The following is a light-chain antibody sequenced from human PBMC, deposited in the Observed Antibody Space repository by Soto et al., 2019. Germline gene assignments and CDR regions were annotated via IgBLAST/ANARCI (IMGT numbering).Light chain of an antibody. CDR3: SSYAGSNNLGV. V-gene: IGLV2-8*01. Sequence: QSALTQPPSASGSPGQSVTISCTGISSDVGGYNYVSWYQQHPGKAPKLMIYEVSKRPSGVPDRFSGSKSGNTASLTVSGLQAEDEADYYCSSYAGSNNLGVFGGRTKLTVL. CDR2: EVS. J-gene: IGLJ2*01. CDR1: SSDVGGYNY.